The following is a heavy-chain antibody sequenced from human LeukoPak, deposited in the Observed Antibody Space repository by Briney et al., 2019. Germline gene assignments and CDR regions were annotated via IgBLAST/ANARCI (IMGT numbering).Heavy chain of an antibody. D-gene: IGHD1-26*01. CDR2: ISGSGGST. CDR3: AKGRWELDY. Sequence: GGSLRLSCAASGFTFSNYGLSWVRQAPGKGLEWVSDISGSGGSTNYADSVKGRFTISRDNSKNTLYLQMNSLRVDDTAVYYCAKGRWELDYWGQGTLVTVSS. J-gene: IGHJ4*02. V-gene: IGHV3-23*01. CDR1: GFTFSNYG.